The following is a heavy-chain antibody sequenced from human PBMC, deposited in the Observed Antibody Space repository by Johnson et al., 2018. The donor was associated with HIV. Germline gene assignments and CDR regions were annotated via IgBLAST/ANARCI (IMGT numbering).Heavy chain of an antibody. V-gene: IGHV3-33*06. CDR3: AKGRSMYYYDSSGWGGAFDI. CDR1: GFIFSTYA. J-gene: IGHJ3*02. CDR2: IWYDGSNK. Sequence: VQLVESGGGVVQPGRSLRLSCAASGFIFSTYAIHWVRKAPGKGLEWVAVIWYDGSNKYYADSVKGRFTISRDNSKNTLYLQMNSLRAEDTAVYYCAKGRSMYYYDSSGWGGAFDIWGQGTMVTVSS. D-gene: IGHD3-22*01.